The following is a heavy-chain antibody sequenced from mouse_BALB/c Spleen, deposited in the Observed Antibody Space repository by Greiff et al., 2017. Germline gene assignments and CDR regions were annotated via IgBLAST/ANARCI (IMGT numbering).Heavy chain of an antibody. J-gene: IGHJ3*01. Sequence: DLVKPGASVKLSCKASGYTFTSYWINWIKQRPGQGLEWIGRIAPGSGSTYYNEMFKGKATLTVDTSSSTAYIQLSSLSSEDSAVYFCAGGNFFFAYWGQGTLVTVSA. CDR1: GYTFTSYW. D-gene: IGHD2-1*01. V-gene: IGHV1S41*01. CDR2: IAPGSGST. CDR3: AGGNFFFAY.